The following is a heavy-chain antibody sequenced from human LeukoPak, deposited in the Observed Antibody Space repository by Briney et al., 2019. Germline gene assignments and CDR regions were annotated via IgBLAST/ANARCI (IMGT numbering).Heavy chain of an antibody. Sequence: SETLSLTCTVSGGSISSYYWSWIRQPPGKGLEWIGYIYYSGSTNYNPSLKSRVTISVDTSRNQFSLKLSSVTAADTAVYYCARSQGIGYFDYWGQGTLVIVSS. V-gene: IGHV4-59*01. CDR1: GGSISSYY. D-gene: IGHD2-21*01. CDR3: ARSQGIGYFDY. CDR2: IYYSGST. J-gene: IGHJ4*02.